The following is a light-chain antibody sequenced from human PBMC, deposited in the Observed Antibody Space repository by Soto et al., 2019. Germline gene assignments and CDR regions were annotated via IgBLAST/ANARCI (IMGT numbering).Light chain of an antibody. CDR2: AAS. J-gene: IGKJ1*01. Sequence: DRVTITCRVSQRSSSYIAWYQQKPGKAPKRLIYAASTLQSGVPSTFSGSGSGTDFTLTISCRQSEDFATDYYQQYYSYPPWTFGQGTKVDI. V-gene: IGKV1-8*01. CDR3: QQYYSYPPWT. CDR1: QRSSSY.